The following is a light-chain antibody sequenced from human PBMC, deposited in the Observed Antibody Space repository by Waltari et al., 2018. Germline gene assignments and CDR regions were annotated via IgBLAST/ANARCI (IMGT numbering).Light chain of an antibody. J-gene: IGKJ1*01. Sequence: EIVMTQSPGTLSVSPGERATLSCRASQSVGSNLAWYQQKPGQAPRLLIYGASTRASGVPARFSGSGSGAEFTLTISSLQSDDFAPYYCQQSNEWPRTFGLGTKVDMK. CDR2: GAS. V-gene: IGKV3-15*01. CDR3: QQSNEWPRT. CDR1: QSVGSN.